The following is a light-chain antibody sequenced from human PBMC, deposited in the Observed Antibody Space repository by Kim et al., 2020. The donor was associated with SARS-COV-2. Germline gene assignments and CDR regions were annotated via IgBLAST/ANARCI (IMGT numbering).Light chain of an antibody. CDR3: KSRDSSGNHLI. J-gene: IGLJ2*01. CDR1: SLRSYY. V-gene: IGLV3-19*01. Sequence: SSELTQDPAVSVALGQTVRITCQGDSLRSYYASWYQQKPGQAPVLVIHGKNNRPSGIPDRFSGSSSGNTASLTITGAQAEDEADYYCKSRDSSGNHLIFGGGTQLTVL. CDR2: GKN.